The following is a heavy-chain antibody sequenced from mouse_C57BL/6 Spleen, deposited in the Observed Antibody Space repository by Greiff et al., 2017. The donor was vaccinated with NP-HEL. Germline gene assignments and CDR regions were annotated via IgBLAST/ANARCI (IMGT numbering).Heavy chain of an antibody. J-gene: IGHJ4*01. V-gene: IGHV1-26*01. CDR1: GYTFTDYY. CDR2: INPNNGGT. CDR3: ASPILYYAMDY. Sequence: EVQLQQSGPELVKPGASVKISCKASGYTFTDYYMNWVKQSHGKSLEWIGDINPNNGGTSYNQKFKGKATLTVDKSSSTAYMELRSLTSEDSAVYYCASPILYYAMDYWGQGTSVTVSS. D-gene: IGHD1-1*01.